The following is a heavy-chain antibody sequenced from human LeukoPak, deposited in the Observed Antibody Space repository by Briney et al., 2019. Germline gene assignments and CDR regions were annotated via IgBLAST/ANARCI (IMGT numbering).Heavy chain of an antibody. CDR3: ARAGQEWFGELGFGY. J-gene: IGHJ4*02. CDR1: GFTFSNYW. Sequence: GGSLRLSCAASGFTFSNYWMTWVRQAPGKGLEWVVNIRQDGSEKNYVDSVKGRFTISRDNAKNSLYLQMNSLRGEDTAVYYCARAGQEWFGELGFGYWGQGTLVTVSS. D-gene: IGHD3-10*01. V-gene: IGHV3-7*01. CDR2: IRQDGSEK.